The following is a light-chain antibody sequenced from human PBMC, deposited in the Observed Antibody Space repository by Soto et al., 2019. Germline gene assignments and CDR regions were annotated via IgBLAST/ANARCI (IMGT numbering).Light chain of an antibody. CDR2: DAS. CDR1: QSVSGY. J-gene: IGKJ5*01. V-gene: IGKV3-11*01. Sequence: ELVLTQSPATLSLSPGARATLSCRASQSVSGYLAWYQQKPGQAPRLLIYDASNRVTGIPARCSGSGSGTDFTITISSLEPEDFAFYYCQHRSNWSFGQGTRLDIK. CDR3: QHRSNWS.